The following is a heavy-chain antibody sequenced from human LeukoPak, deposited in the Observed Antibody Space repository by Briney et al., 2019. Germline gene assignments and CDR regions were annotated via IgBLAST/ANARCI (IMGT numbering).Heavy chain of an antibody. CDR2: FDPEDGET. V-gene: IGHV1-24*01. Sequence: ASVKVSCKVSGYTLTELSMHWVRQAPGKGLEWMGGFDPEDGETIYAQKFQGRVTMTRNTSISTAYMELSSLRSEDTAVYYCALYSGPDAFDIWGQGTMVTVSS. J-gene: IGHJ3*02. CDR3: ALYSGPDAFDI. D-gene: IGHD5-12*01. CDR1: GYTLTELS.